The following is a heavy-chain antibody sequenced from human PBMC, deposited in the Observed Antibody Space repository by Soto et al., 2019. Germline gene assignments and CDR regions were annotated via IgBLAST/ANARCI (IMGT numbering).Heavy chain of an antibody. J-gene: IGHJ4*02. CDR3: TKDISPRGLDY. V-gene: IGHV3-9*01. CDR2: IYWNSNRI. Sequence: EVQLVESGGGLVQPGTSLRLSCAASGFTLDDYAMHWVRQAPGKGLEWVSGIYWNSNRIDYADSVKGRFTISRDNAKKSLYLQMNGLRAEDTALYYCTKDISPRGLDYWGQGTLVIVSS. CDR1: GFTLDDYA. D-gene: IGHD3-10*01.